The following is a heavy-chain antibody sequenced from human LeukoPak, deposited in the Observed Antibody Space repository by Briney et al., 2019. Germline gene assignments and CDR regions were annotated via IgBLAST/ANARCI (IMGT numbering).Heavy chain of an antibody. CDR1: GVSISSYY. J-gene: IGHJ3*02. V-gene: IGHV4-59*01. CDR2: IYYSGST. D-gene: IGHD4/OR15-4a*01. CDR3: ASSLGRGAAAFDI. Sequence: SETLSLTCTVSGVSISSYYWSWIRQPPGKGLEWIGYIYYSGSTNYNPSLKSRVTISVDTSKNQFSLKLSSGTAADTAVYYCASSLGRGAAAFDIWGQGTMVTVSS.